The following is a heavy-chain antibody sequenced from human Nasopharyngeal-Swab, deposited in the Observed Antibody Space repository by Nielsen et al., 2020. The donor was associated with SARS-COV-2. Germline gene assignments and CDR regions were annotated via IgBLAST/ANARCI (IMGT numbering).Heavy chain of an antibody. CDR2: IRSKANSYAT. V-gene: IGHV3-73*01. CDR3: TRQISGWYHPFDY. J-gene: IGHJ4*02. D-gene: IGHD6-19*01. Sequence: WIRQPPGEGLEWVGRIRSKANSYATAYAASVKGRFTISRDDSKNTAYLQMNSLKTEDTAVYYCTRQISGWYHPFDYWGQGTLVTVSS.